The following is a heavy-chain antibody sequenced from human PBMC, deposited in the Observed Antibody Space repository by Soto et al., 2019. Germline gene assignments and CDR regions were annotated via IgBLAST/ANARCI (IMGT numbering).Heavy chain of an antibody. CDR1: GGSISSSSYY. CDR2: IYYSGSA. CDR3: ARQPYCSSTSCYPFSNWFDP. V-gene: IGHV4-39*01. D-gene: IGHD2-2*01. Sequence: QLQLQESGPGLVKPSETLSLTCTVSGGSISSSSYYWGWIRQPPGKGLEWMGGIYYSGSAYYNPSLKSRVTISVDTSKNQFSLKLSSVTAAATAVYYCARQPYCSSTSCYPFSNWFDPWGQGTLVTVSS. J-gene: IGHJ5*02.